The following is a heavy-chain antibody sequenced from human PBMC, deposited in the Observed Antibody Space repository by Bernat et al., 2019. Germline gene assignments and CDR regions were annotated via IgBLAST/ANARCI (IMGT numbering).Heavy chain of an antibody. Sequence: EVQLLESGVGLVQPGGSLRLSCAASGFSFSSHAMSWVRQAPGKGLEWVSLISGSSATTYYADSVKGRFTISRDNSKNTLYLQMNSLRAEDTAVYYFAKVQTADWTSGFDYWGQGTLVTVSS. CDR1: GFSFSSHA. J-gene: IGHJ4*02. D-gene: IGHD3/OR15-3a*01. CDR2: ISGSSATT. CDR3: AKVQTADWTSGFDY. V-gene: IGHV3-23*01.